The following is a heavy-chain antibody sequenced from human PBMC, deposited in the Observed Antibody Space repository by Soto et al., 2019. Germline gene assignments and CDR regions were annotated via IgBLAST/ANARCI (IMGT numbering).Heavy chain of an antibody. CDR1: GGSISSSSYY. Sequence: QLQLQESGPGLVKPSETLSLTRTVSGGSISSSSYYWGWIRQPPGKGLEWIGSIYYSGSTYYNPSLKSRVTISVDTSKNQFSLKLSSVTAADTAVYYCARLLRHNYYGMDVWGQGTTVTVSS. D-gene: IGHD5-12*01. CDR2: IYYSGST. CDR3: ARLLRHNYYGMDV. V-gene: IGHV4-39*01. J-gene: IGHJ6*02.